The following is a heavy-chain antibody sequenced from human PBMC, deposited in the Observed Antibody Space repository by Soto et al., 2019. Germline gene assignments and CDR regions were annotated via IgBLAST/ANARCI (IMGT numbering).Heavy chain of an antibody. Sequence: QVPLQESGPRLVRPSGTLSLTCTVSSGSITSANWWSWVRQPPGRGLEWIGEIYHSGSTNYNLSHKSRVTLSVDKSKNQFSLSLSSVTAADTAMYYCARRGGGVVLAATTPFDYWGQGTLVTVSS. J-gene: IGHJ4*02. D-gene: IGHD2-15*01. CDR2: IYHSGST. CDR1: SGSITSANW. CDR3: ARRGGGVVLAATTPFDY. V-gene: IGHV4-4*02.